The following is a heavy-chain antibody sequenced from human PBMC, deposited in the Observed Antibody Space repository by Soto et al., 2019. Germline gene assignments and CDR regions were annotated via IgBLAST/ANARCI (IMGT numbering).Heavy chain of an antibody. V-gene: IGHV4-59*08. CDR2: IYYTGRT. D-gene: IGHD1-7*01. CDR3: AMAKTTLYNWFDP. Sequence: QVQLQESGPGLVKPSETLSLTCTVSGGSINSYYWSWIRQSPGKGLEWIGQIYYTGRTNYTPSLKSRVTISVDGSKNQFSLRLSSVTAADTAVYYWAMAKTTLYNWFDPWGQGTLVTVSS. J-gene: IGHJ5*02. CDR1: GGSINSYY.